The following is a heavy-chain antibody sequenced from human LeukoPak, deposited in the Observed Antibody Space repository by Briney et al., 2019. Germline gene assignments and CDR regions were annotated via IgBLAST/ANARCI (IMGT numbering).Heavy chain of an antibody. Sequence: GGTLRLSCAASGFTFSSYGMSWVRQAPGKGLEWVSAISGSGGSTYYADSVKGRFTISRDNSKNSLYLQMNSLRAEDTALYYCAKDMDQGGYNVFDYWGQGTLVTVSS. CDR3: AKDMDQGGYNVFDY. J-gene: IGHJ4*02. CDR2: ISGSGGST. D-gene: IGHD5-24*01. CDR1: GFTFSSYG. V-gene: IGHV3-23*01.